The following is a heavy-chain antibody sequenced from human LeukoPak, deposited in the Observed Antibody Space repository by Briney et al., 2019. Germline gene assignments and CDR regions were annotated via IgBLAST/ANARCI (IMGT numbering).Heavy chain of an antibody. Sequence: SETLSLTCTVSGGSISSSSYFWGWTRQPPGKGLEWIGSTYYGGSTSYNPSLKSRVTVSVDTSKNQFSLKLSSVTAADTAVYYCARLSIFSSNWYYFDYWGQGALVTVSS. J-gene: IGHJ4*02. D-gene: IGHD6-13*01. CDR1: GGSISSSSYF. V-gene: IGHV4-39*01. CDR2: TYYGGST. CDR3: ARLSIFSSNWYYFDY.